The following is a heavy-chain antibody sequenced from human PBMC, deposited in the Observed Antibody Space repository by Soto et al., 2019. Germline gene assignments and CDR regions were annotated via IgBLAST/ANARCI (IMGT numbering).Heavy chain of an antibody. D-gene: IGHD3-10*01. J-gene: IGHJ3*02. CDR2: IKTDGSS. V-gene: IGHV3-74*01. CDR1: GFTFSRHW. CDR3: ARDMRAVPWYGGVSSTFDI. Sequence: PGGSLRLSCAASGFTFSRHWMHWVRQAPGKGLVWVSRIKTDGSSSFADSVKGRFTISRDNAKNTPYLQMNSLRDEDTAVYYCARDMRAVPWYGGVSSTFDIWGQGTVVTVSS.